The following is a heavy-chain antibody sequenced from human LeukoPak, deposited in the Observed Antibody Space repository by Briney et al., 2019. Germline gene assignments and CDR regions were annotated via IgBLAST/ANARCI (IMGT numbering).Heavy chain of an antibody. CDR1: GFTFSSYA. CDR2: ISGSGGST. CDR3: AKDSGATIFGVVTKHYYYYGMDV. D-gene: IGHD3-3*01. V-gene: IGHV3-23*01. J-gene: IGHJ6*02. Sequence: GGSLRLSCAASGFTFSSYAMSWVRQAPGKGLEWVSAISGSGGSTYYADSVKGRFTMARDNSKNTLYLQMNSLRSEDTAVYYCAKDSGATIFGVVTKHYYYYGMDVWGQGTTVTVSS.